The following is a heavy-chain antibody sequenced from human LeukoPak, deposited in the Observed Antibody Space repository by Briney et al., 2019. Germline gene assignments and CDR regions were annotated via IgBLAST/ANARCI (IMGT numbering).Heavy chain of an antibody. CDR2: IKQDGSEK. V-gene: IGHV3-7*01. D-gene: IGHD3-22*01. Sequence: PGESLTLPCSASGFTVNSFWMGWVPPAPGKGRGWVANIKQDGSEKYYVDSVKGRFTISRDNAKNSLYLPITSLRAKDVDAYSCAGPYYFDSTDFVSWGQRTLVTLSS. CDR1: GFTVNSFW. J-gene: IGHJ4*02. CDR3: AGPYYFDSTDFVS.